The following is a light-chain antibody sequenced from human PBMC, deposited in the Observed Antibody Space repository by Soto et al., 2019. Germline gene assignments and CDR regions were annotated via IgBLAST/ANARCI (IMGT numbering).Light chain of an antibody. J-gene: IGKJ4*01. CDR1: QGISTY. CDR3: QQFNSFPLT. CDR2: TAS. V-gene: IGKV1-9*01. Sequence: IQLTQSPSSLSASIGDRVTITCRARQGISTYLAWYQQTPGKAPKLLIYTASTLHSGVPSRFSGSGSGTDFTLTISSLQPEDFATYYCQQFNSFPLTFGGGTKVDIK.